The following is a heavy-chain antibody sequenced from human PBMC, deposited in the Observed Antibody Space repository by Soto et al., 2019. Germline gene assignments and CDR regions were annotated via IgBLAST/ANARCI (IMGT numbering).Heavy chain of an antibody. CDR1: GGSISSGGYY. Sequence: SETLSLPCTFSGGSISSGGYYWSWVRQHPRKGLDWIGYIYYSGSTYYNPSLKSRVTISVDTSKNQFSLKLSSVTAADTAVYYCARRRNYYDSSGYWLYNWFDPWGQGTLVTVSS. V-gene: IGHV4-31*03. CDR3: ARRRNYYDSSGYWLYNWFDP. D-gene: IGHD3-22*01. CDR2: IYYSGST. J-gene: IGHJ5*02.